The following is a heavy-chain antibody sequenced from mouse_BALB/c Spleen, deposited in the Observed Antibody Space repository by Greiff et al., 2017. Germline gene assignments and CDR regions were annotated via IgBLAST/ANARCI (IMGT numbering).Heavy chain of an antibody. CDR1: GFTFSSYA. V-gene: IGHV5-9-4*01. CDR3: ARDYYGSSYKGNWYFDV. Sequence: EVNLVESGGGLVKPGGSLKLSCAASGFTFSSYAMSWVRQSPEKRLEWVAEISSGGSYTYYPDTVTGRFTISRDNAKNTLYLEMSSLRSEDTAMYYCARDYYGSSYKGNWYFDVWGAGTTVTVSS. J-gene: IGHJ1*01. D-gene: IGHD1-1*01. CDR2: ISSGGSYT.